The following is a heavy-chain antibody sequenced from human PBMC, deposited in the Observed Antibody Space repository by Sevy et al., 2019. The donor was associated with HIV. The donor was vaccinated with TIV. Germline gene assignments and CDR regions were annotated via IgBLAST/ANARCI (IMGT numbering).Heavy chain of an antibody. CDR2: LSFGCGEI. Sequence: GGSLRLSCAASGFTFSKYSMSWVRQPPGKGLGWVSTLSFGCGEINHADSVKGRFTISRDNSKSSLYLQMNNLRPEDTAVYYCAREGCTKPHDYWGQGTLVTVSS. V-gene: IGHV3-23*01. J-gene: IGHJ4*02. CDR1: GFTFSKYS. D-gene: IGHD2-8*01. CDR3: AREGCTKPHDY.